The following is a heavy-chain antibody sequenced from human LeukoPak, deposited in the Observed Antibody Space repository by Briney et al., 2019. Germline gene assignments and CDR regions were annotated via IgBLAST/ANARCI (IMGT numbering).Heavy chain of an antibody. D-gene: IGHD3-22*01. V-gene: IGHV1-69*13. CDR1: GGTFSSYA. J-gene: IGHJ6*02. Sequence: SVKVSCKASGGTFSSYAISWVRQAPGQGLEWMGGIIPIFGTANYAQKFQGRVTITADESTSTAYMELSSLRSEDTAVYYCARETVVVVITTLGMDVWGQGTTVTVSS. CDR2: IIPIFGTA. CDR3: ARETVVVVITTLGMDV.